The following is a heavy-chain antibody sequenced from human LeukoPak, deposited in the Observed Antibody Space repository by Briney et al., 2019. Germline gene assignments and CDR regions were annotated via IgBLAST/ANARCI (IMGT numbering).Heavy chain of an antibody. J-gene: IGHJ6*04. CDR3: ATGRSGRGVVVVAATYYYYGMDV. D-gene: IGHD2-15*01. Sequence: ASVKVSCKASGGTFSSYAISWVRQAPGQGLEWMGGIIPIFGTANCAQKFQGRVTITADKSTSTAYMELSSLRSEDTAVYYYATGRSGRGVVVVAATYYYYGMDVWGKGTTVTVSS. CDR2: IIPIFGTA. V-gene: IGHV1-69*06. CDR1: GGTFSSYA.